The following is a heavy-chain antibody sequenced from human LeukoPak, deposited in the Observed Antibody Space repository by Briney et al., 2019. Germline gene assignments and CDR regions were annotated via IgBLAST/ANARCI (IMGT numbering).Heavy chain of an antibody. D-gene: IGHD2/OR15-2a*01. CDR1: GGSISSSSYY. CDR2: IYYSGST. V-gene: IGHV4-39*01. Sequence: SETLSLTCTVSGGSISSSSYYWGWIRQPPGKGLEWIGSIYYSGSTYYNPSLKSRVTISVDTSKNQFSLKLSSVTAADTAVYYCARHLSNGMFDYWGQGNLVTVSS. J-gene: IGHJ4*02. CDR3: ARHLSNGMFDY.